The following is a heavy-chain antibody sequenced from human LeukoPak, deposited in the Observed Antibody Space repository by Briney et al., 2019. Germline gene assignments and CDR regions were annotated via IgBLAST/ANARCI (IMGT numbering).Heavy chain of an antibody. CDR3: ARDSALYSSGWLFDY. J-gene: IGHJ4*02. Sequence: PSETLSLTCTLSGGSISSGSYYWSWIRQPAGKGLEWIGRIYTSGSTNYNPSLKSRVTISVDTSKNQFSLKLSSVTAADTAVYYCARDSALYSSGWLFDYWGQGTLVTVSS. CDR1: GGSISSGSYY. CDR2: IYTSGST. D-gene: IGHD6-19*01. V-gene: IGHV4-61*02.